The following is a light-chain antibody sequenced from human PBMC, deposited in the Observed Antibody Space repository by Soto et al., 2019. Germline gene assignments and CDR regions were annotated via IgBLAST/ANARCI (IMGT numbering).Light chain of an antibody. Sequence: EIVFTQSPGTLSLSPGERATLSCRASQSVSSNFLAWYQEKLGQAPRLLIYGASKRATGIPARFSGSGSGTDFTLTISSLEPEDFAVYYCQQRTNWPPWTFGQGTKVDIK. V-gene: IGKV3-11*01. CDR3: QQRTNWPPWT. CDR2: GAS. CDR1: QSVSSN. J-gene: IGKJ1*01.